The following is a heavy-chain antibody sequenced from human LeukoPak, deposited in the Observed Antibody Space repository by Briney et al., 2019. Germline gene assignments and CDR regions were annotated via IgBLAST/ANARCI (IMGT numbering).Heavy chain of an antibody. V-gene: IGHV3-23*01. CDR1: GFTFSSYA. J-gene: IGHJ4*01. CDR2: ISGSGGST. Sequence: GGSLRLSCAASGFTFSSYAMSWVRQAPGRGLEWVSAISGSGGSTYYADSVKGRFTISRDNSKNTLYLQMNSLRAEDTAVYYCAKGKWATRPYFSFDYWGQGTLVTVSS. D-gene: IGHD5-12*01. CDR3: AKGKWATRPYFSFDY.